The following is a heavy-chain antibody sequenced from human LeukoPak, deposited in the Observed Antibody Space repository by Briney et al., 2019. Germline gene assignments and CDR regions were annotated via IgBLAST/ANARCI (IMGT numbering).Heavy chain of an antibody. CDR1: GGTFSSYA. CDR2: IIPIFGTA. D-gene: IGHD2-2*01. Sequence: ASVKDSCKASGGTFSSYANSWVRQAPGQGLEWMGGIIPIFGTANYAQKFQGRVTITADESTSTAYMELSSLRSEDTAVYYCARSIDIVVVPTRIFYYYGMDVWGQGTTVTVSS. CDR3: ARSIDIVVVPTRIFYYYGMDV. J-gene: IGHJ6*02. V-gene: IGHV1-69*13.